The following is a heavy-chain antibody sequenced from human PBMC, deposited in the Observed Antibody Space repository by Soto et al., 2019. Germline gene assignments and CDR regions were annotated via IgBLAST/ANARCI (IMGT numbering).Heavy chain of an antibody. J-gene: IGHJ6*02. CDR1: GFTFSTYA. Sequence: EVQLLESGGGLVQPGGSLRLSCAASGFTFSTYAMNWVRQAPGNGLEWVSAISGSGGSIHYADSVKGRFTISRDNSKNTLYLQMHSLRDEATAVYHCVKGYGKVDVWGQGTTVTVSS. V-gene: IGHV3-23*01. CDR2: ISGSGGSI. CDR3: VKGYGKVDV. D-gene: IGHD1-1*01.